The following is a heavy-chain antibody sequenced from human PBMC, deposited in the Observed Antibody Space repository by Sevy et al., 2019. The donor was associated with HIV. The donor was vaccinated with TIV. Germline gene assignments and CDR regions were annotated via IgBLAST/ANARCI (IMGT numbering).Heavy chain of an antibody. V-gene: IGHV1-24*01. D-gene: IGHD3-22*01. Sequence: ASVKVSCKVSGYTLNELSMHWVRQAPGKGLELMGRFDPEYGETIYAQKFQGRVTMTEDTSTDTAYMELSSLRSEDTAVYYCATAREYYYESSGYFDYWGQGTLVTVSS. CDR1: GYTLNELS. CDR3: ATAREYYYESSGYFDY. J-gene: IGHJ4*02. CDR2: FDPEYGET.